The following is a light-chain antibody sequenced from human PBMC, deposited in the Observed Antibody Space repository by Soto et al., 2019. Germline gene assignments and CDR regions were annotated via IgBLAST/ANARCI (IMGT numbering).Light chain of an antibody. CDR3: QQYGSSPRVT. V-gene: IGKV3-20*01. CDR2: GAS. J-gene: IGKJ4*01. Sequence: EIVLTQSPGTLSLSPGERATLSCRASQSVSSTYLAWYQQKPGRAPRLLIYGASNRATGIPDRFSGSGSGTDFTLTISRLEPEDFAVYYCQQYGSSPRVTFGGGTKVEIK. CDR1: QSVSSTY.